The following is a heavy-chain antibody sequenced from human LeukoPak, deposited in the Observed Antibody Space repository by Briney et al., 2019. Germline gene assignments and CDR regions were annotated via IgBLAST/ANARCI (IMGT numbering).Heavy chain of an antibody. D-gene: IGHD5/OR15-5a*01. V-gene: IGHV3-15*01. CDR2: IKSKTDGGTT. J-gene: IGHJ3*02. Sequence: GGPLRLSCAASGFTFSNAWMSWVRRAPGKGLEWVGRIKSKTDGGTTDYAAPVKGRFTISRDDSKNTLYLQMNSLKTEDTAVYYCTTDALYAGGAFDIWGQGTMVTVSS. CDR1: GFTFSNAW. CDR3: TTDALYAGGAFDI.